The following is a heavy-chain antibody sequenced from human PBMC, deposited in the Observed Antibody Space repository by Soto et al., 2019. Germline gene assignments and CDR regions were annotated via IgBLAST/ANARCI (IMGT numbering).Heavy chain of an antibody. J-gene: IGHJ6*03. D-gene: IGHD6-6*01. CDR2: ISASGGST. CDR3: AKCGISSEYYYYMGV. CDR1: GFTFSSYA. Sequence: GSLRLSCASSGFTFSSYAMSWVRQAPGKGLEWVSSISASGGSTYYADSVKGRFAISRDNSKNTLYLQMNSLRAEDTAVYYCAKCGISSEYYYYMGVWGKGTTVTVSS. V-gene: IGHV3-23*01.